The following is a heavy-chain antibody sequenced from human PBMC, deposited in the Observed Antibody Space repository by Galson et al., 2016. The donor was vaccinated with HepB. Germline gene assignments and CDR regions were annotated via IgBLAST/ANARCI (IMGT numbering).Heavy chain of an antibody. V-gene: IGHV3-7*01. CDR1: GFTFTTYS. CDR3: SRWNFCFDS. D-gene: IGHD1-1*01. CDR2: INQDGNAR. Sequence: SLRLSCAASGFTFTTYSMGWVRQAPGQGLEWVANINQDGNARFYVDSVKGRFTISRDNAKNSVSLQMDSLIDEDTAVYYCSRWNFCFDSWGQGALVTVSS. J-gene: IGHJ4*02.